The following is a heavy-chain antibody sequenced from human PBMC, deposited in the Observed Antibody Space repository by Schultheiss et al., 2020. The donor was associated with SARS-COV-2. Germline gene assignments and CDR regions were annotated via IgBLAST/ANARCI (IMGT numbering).Heavy chain of an antibody. CDR3: AREGDSSGYYYPIDY. J-gene: IGHJ4*02. D-gene: IGHD3-22*01. Sequence: GSLRLSCAVYGGSFSGYYWSWIRQPPGKGLEWIGEINHSGSTNYNPSLKSRVTISVDTSKNQFSLKLSSVTAADTAVYYCAREGDSSGYYYPIDYWGQGTLVTVSS. CDR2: INHSGST. V-gene: IGHV4-34*01. CDR1: GGSFSGYY.